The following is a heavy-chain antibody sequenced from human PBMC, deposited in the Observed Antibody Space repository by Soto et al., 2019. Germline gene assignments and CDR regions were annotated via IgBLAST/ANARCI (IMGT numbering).Heavy chain of an antibody. D-gene: IGHD3-3*01. CDR1: GRSFSGYY. J-gene: IGHJ5*02. Sequence: PSLTCAVYGRSFSGYYWRWIRQPPGKGLEWIGEINHSGSTNYNPSLKSRVTISVDTSKNQFSLKLSSVTAADTAVYSCARGKADYHFWSGYHTNWFDPWGQGTLVTVSS. CDR3: ARGKADYHFWSGYHTNWFDP. CDR2: INHSGST. V-gene: IGHV4-34*01.